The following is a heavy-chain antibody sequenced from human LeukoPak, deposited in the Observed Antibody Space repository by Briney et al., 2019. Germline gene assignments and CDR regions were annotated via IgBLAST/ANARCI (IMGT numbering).Heavy chain of an antibody. V-gene: IGHV3-23*01. CDR1: GFTFNNYA. Sequence: GGSLRLSCAASGFTFNNYAMNWVRQAPGKGLEWVSGISGSGGSTYYADSVKGRFTISRDNSKNTLYLQMNSLRAEDTAVYYCAKVGGFLEWLLYFDYWGQGTLVTVSS. J-gene: IGHJ4*02. D-gene: IGHD3-3*01. CDR2: ISGSGGST. CDR3: AKVGGFLEWLLYFDY.